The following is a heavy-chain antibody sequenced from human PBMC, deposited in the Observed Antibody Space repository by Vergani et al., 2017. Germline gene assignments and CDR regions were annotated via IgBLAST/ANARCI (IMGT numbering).Heavy chain of an antibody. CDR2: IIPILGIA. D-gene: IGHD5-12*01. Sequence: QVQLVQSGAEVKKPGSSVKVSCKASGGTFSSYTISWVRQAPGQGLEWMGRIIPILGIANYAQKFQGRVTITADKSTSTAYMELSSLRAEDTAVYYCAGGSSGYDYVYYNWFDPWGQGTLVTVSS. CDR1: GGTFSSYT. V-gene: IGHV1-69*02. CDR3: AGGSSGYDYVYYNWFDP. J-gene: IGHJ5*02.